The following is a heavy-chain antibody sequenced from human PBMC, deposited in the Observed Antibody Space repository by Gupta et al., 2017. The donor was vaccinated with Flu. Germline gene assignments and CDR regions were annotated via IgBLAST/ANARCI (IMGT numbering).Heavy chain of an antibody. D-gene: IGHD1-14*01. Sequence: EVQLVESGGGLVKPGGSLRLSCAVSGVTFSNLWMCWVRQAPGKGPEWLGRIKSKVDGRTIDDPAPVKGRLTIHRDASKNGLSVTLNSLTAEATAVYYCITDRPLTGMVNVGDWGKGTLVAVSS. CDR3: ITDRPLTGMVNVGD. V-gene: IGHV3-15*01. CDR1: GVTFSNLW. CDR2: IKSKVDGRTI. J-gene: IGHJ4*02.